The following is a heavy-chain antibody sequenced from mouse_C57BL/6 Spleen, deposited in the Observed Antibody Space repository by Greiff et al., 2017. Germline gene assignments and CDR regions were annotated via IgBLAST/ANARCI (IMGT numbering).Heavy chain of an antibody. D-gene: IGHD1-1*01. V-gene: IGHV1-52*01. CDR1: GYTFTSYW. CDR3: ARGHYYYGSSHWYFDV. J-gene: IGHJ1*03. Sequence: QVQLQQPGAELVRPGSSVKLSCKASGYTFTSYWMHWVKQRPIQGLEWIGNIDPSDSETHYNQKFKDKATLTVDKSSSTAYMQLSSLTSEDSAVYDGARGHYYYGSSHWYFDVWGTGTTVTVSS. CDR2: IDPSDSET.